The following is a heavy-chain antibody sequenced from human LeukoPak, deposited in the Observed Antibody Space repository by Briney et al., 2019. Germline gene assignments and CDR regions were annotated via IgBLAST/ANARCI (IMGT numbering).Heavy chain of an antibody. CDR1: GFTFGDYA. CDR2: IGSKAYGGTT. CDR3: TSPVSSGGPRYYYYYMDV. D-gene: IGHD6-19*01. V-gene: IGHV3-49*04. J-gene: IGHJ6*03. Sequence: PGGSLRLSCTASGFTFGDYAMSWVRQAPGKGLEWVGFIGSKAYGGTTEYAASVKGRFTISRDDSKSIAYLQMNSLKTEDTAVYYCTSPVSSGGPRYYYYYMDVWGKGTTVTVSS.